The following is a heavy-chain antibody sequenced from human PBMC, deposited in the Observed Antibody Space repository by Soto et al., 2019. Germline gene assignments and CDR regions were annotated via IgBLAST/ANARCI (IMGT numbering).Heavy chain of an antibody. V-gene: IGHV4-34*01. Sequence: QVQLQQWGAGLLKPSETLSLTCAVYGGSFSGYYWSWIRQPPGKGLEWIGEINHSGSTNYNPSLKGRVTISGETSKNQFSLKLSSVTAADTAVYYCARLQGRSAGRSYFQHWGQGTLVTVSS. D-gene: IGHD1-1*01. CDR2: INHSGST. CDR3: ARLQGRSAGRSYFQH. CDR1: GGSFSGYY. J-gene: IGHJ1*01.